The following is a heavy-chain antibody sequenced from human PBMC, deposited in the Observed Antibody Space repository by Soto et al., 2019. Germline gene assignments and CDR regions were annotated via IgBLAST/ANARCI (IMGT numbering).Heavy chain of an antibody. V-gene: IGHV3-33*01. J-gene: IGHJ4*01. Sequence: QVQLVESGGGVVQPGRSLRLSCAASGFTFSSYGMHWVRQAPVKGLEWVAVIWYDGSNKYYADSVKGRFTISRDNSKNPLYMQMNSLRAEDTAVYYCARVGLTDYFDYWGHGTLVTVSS. D-gene: IGHD1-26*01. CDR2: IWYDGSNK. CDR3: ARVGLTDYFDY. CDR1: GFTFSSYG.